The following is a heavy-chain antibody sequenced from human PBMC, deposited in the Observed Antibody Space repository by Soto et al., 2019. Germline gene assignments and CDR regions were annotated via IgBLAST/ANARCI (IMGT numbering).Heavy chain of an antibody. J-gene: IGHJ3*02. Sequence: GSLRLSCAASGFTFSSYAMSWVRQAPGKGLEWVSAISGSGGSTYYADSVKGRFTISRDNSKNTLYLQMNSLRAEDTAVYYCAKAAPDILTGYLGEAFEIWGQGTMVTVSS. V-gene: IGHV3-23*01. CDR3: AKAAPDILTGYLGEAFEI. D-gene: IGHD3-9*01. CDR2: ISGSGGST. CDR1: GFTFSSYA.